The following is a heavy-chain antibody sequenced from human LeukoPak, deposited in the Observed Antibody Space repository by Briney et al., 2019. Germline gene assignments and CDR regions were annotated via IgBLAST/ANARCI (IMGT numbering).Heavy chain of an antibody. CDR1: GFTFSSYS. J-gene: IGHJ4*02. CDR3: ARDPGYFVGY. V-gene: IGHV3-48*01. D-gene: IGHD2/OR15-2a*01. Sequence: PAGSLGLSCAASGFTFSSYSMNWVRQAPGKGLEWVSYISTSSSTMYYADSVKGRFTISRDKAKNSLYLQMNSLRAEDTAVYYCARDPGYFVGYWGQGTLVTVSS. CDR2: ISTSSSTM.